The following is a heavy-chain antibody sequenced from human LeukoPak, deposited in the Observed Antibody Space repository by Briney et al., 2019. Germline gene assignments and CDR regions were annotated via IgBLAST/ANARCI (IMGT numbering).Heavy chain of an antibody. Sequence: PSETLSLTCTVSGGSIGSYYWSWIRQPPGKGLEWIGYIYYSGSTNYNPSLKSRVTISVDTSKNQFSLKLSSVTAADTAVYYCARRPSAAGSLTFDYWGQGTLVTVSS. V-gene: IGHV4-59*01. CDR1: GGSIGSYY. CDR3: ARRPSAAGSLTFDY. J-gene: IGHJ4*02. D-gene: IGHD6-13*01. CDR2: IYYSGST.